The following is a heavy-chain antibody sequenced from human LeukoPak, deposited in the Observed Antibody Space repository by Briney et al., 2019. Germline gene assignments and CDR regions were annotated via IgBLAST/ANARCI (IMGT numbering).Heavy chain of an antibody. Sequence: PGGSLRLSCAASGFTFSRYSMNWVRQAPGNGLEWVSSISTSSIYIYYAASLKGRFTISRHNSKNSLYLQINRLIAEHTSLYYCARDGIYCAGGSCSRFDPWGQGTLVTVSS. CDR2: ISTSSIYI. CDR3: ARDGIYCAGGSCSRFDP. J-gene: IGHJ5*02. V-gene: IGHV3-21*01. D-gene: IGHD2-15*01. CDR1: GFTFSRYS.